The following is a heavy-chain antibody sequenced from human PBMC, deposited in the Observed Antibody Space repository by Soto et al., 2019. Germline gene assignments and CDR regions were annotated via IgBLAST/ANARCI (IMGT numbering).Heavy chain of an antibody. CDR2: INAGNGNT. D-gene: IGHD3-3*01. CDR1: GYTFTSYA. J-gene: IGHJ5*02. V-gene: IGHV1-3*01. CDR3: ARLNHVGFLEWLSHNWFDP. Sequence: GASVKVSCKASGYTFTSYAMHWVRQAPGQRLEWMGWINAGNGNTKYSQKFQGRVTITRDTSASTAYMELSSLRSEDTAVYYCARLNHVGFLEWLSHNWFDPWGQGTLVTVSS.